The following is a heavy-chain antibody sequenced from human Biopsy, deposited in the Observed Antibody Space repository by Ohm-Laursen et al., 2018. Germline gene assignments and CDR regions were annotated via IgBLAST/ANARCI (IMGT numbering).Heavy chain of an antibody. J-gene: IGHJ6*02. CDR2: IHHSGST. D-gene: IGHD2-15*01. CDR1: GVSITAYY. Sequence: SDTLSLTCTVSGVSITAYYWSWIRQPPGKGLECIGKIHHSGSTNYNPSLKSRLTISVDTPKNMFYLKLSSVTAAGTAVYYCARIDCSGGSCHYYSYGMDVGGQETTVTVSS. CDR3: ARIDCSGGSCHYYSYGMDV. V-gene: IGHV4-59*08.